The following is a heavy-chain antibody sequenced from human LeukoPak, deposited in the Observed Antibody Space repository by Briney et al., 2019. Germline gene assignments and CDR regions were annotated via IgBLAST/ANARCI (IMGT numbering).Heavy chain of an antibody. V-gene: IGHV4-34*01. D-gene: IGHD1-26*01. CDR2: INHSRST. CDR1: GGSFSGYY. J-gene: IGHJ5*02. CDR3: ARGRYSGSYYGFDWFDP. Sequence: SETLSLTCAVYGGSFSGYYWSWLRQPPGKGLEWIGEINHSRSTNYNPSLKSRVTISVDTSKNQFSLKLSSVTAADTAVYYCARGRYSGSYYGFDWFDPWGQGTLVTVSS.